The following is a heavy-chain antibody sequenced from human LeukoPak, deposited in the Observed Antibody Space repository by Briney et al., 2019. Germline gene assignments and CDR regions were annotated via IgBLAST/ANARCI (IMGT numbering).Heavy chain of an antibody. Sequence: ASVKVSCKVSGYTLTELSMHWVRQAPGKGLEWMGGFDPEDGETIYAQKFQGRVTMTEDTSTDTAYMELSSLRSEDTAVYYCATYRIAAAGLLPHAFDIWGQGTMVTVSS. V-gene: IGHV1-24*01. CDR1: GYTLTELS. CDR3: ATYRIAAAGLLPHAFDI. J-gene: IGHJ3*02. D-gene: IGHD6-13*01. CDR2: FDPEDGET.